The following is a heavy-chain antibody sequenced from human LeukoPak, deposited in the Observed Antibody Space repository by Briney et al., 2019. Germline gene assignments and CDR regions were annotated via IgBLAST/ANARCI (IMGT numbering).Heavy chain of an antibody. D-gene: IGHD5-12*01. CDR1: GYSFTSHW. CDR2: IYPGDSDT. J-gene: IGHJ6*02. V-gene: IGHV5-51*01. Sequence: GESLKISCKGSGYSFTSHWIGWVRQMPGKGLEWMGIIYPGDSDTRYSPSFQGQVTISADKSISTAYLQWSSLKASDTAMYYCARQEQDIANYYYYGMDVWGQGTTVTVSS. CDR3: ARQEQDIANYYYYGMDV.